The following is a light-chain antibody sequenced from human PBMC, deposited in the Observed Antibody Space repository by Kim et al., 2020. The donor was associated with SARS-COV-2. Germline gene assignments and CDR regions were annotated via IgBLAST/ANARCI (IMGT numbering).Light chain of an antibody. CDR1: KSVGSK. CDR2: GSS. J-gene: IGKJ4*01. Sequence: SPGERATSSCRASKSVGSKLAWYQHKPGHAPRLLIFGSSSRATEVPARFGGSRSGTEFTLTISSLQSEDFAVYYSQQYSNWPPLRFGGTTKVDIK. V-gene: IGKV3-15*01. CDR3: QQYSNWPPLR.